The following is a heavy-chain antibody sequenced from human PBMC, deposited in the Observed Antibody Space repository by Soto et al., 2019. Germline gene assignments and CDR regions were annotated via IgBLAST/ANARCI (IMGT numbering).Heavy chain of an antibody. CDR1: GFTFSDYY. CDR2: ISGSTGNI. V-gene: IGHV3-11*01. J-gene: IGHJ3*02. CDR3: AGESGSYAFDI. Sequence: QVQLLESGGGLVKPGGSLRLSCAASGFTFSDYYMTWIRQAPGKGLEWVSYISGSTGNIYYADSVKGRFTISRDNAKDSLYLQMNSLTADDSAVYYCAGESGSYAFDIWGQGTMVAVSS.